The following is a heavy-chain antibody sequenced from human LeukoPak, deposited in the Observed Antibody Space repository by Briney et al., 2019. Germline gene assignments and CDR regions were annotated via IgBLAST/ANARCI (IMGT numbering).Heavy chain of an antibody. V-gene: IGHV4-4*07. CDR3: AREGRYSGYVDY. CDR1: GGSISGYY. D-gene: IGHD5-12*01. Sequence: SETLSLTCTVSGGSISGYYWTWIRQPAGKGLEWFGRIHTSGSTNYNPSLQSRVTMSVDTAKNQFSLKVTSVTAADTAVYYCAREGRYSGYVDYWGQGTLVTVSS. CDR2: IHTSGST. J-gene: IGHJ4*02.